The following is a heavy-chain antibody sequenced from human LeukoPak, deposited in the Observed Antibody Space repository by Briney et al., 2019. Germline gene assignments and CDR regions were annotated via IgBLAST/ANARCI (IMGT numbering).Heavy chain of an antibody. CDR1: GYTFTGYY. V-gene: IGHV1-2*06. J-gene: IGHJ4*02. CDR2: INPNSGDT. Sequence: ASVKVSCKASGYTFTGYYLHWVRQAPGQGLEWMGRINPNSGDTNYAQKFQGRVTMTWDTSISTAYMELSRLTSDDTAVYYRSRDEAYPDYWGQGTLVTVSS. CDR3: SRDEAYPDY. D-gene: IGHD3-16*01.